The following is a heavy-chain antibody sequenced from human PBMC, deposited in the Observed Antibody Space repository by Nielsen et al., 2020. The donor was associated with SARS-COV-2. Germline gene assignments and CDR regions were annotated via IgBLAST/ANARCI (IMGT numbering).Heavy chain of an antibody. CDR3: AKDSPLTTDWYFDL. D-gene: IGHD1-1*01. CDR1: GFTFSSYA. V-gene: IGHV3-23*01. CDR2: ITGSETGT. J-gene: IGHJ2*01. Sequence: GESLKISCVASGFTFSSYAMGWVRQAPGKGLEWVSIITGSETGTYYADSVRGRFTISRDNSKNTLYLQMNSLRADDTAVYYCAKDSPLTTDWYFDLWGRGTLVTVSS.